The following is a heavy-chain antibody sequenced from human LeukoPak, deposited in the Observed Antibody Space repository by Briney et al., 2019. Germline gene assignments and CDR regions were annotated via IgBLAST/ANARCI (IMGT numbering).Heavy chain of an antibody. CDR3: ARNRSEPLGNGGSFDY. D-gene: IGHD3-16*01. CDR2: IFNSGST. CDR1: GYSISSGDY. Sequence: SETLSLTCAVSGYSISSGDYWGWIRQPPGKGLEWIGSIFNSGSTHYNPSLKSRVTISADTSKRHFSLKLSSVTAADTAVYYCARNRSEPLGNGGSFDYWGRGTLVTVSS. V-gene: IGHV4-38-2*01. J-gene: IGHJ4*02.